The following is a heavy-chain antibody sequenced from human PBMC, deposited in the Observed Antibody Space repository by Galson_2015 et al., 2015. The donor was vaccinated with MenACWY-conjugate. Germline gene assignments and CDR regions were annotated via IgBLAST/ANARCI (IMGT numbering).Heavy chain of an antibody. V-gene: IGHV1-3*01. D-gene: IGHD5-12*01. CDR1: GSTFSNYA. CDR2: INVGSGTT. CDR3: ARAHIGYGYDYFDP. J-gene: IGHJ5*02. Sequence: SVKVSCKASGSTFSNYAMHWLRQAPGQRLEYMGWINVGSGTTRSSQKFQDRVTIITDTSANTAYMELSSLRSEDTAVYFCARAHIGYGYDYFDPWGQGTLVPVSS.